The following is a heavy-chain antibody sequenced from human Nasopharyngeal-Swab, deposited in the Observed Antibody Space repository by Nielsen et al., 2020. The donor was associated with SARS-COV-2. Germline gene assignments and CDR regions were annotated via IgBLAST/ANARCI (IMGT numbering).Heavy chain of an antibody. CDR1: GGSIRSYS. V-gene: IGHV4-59*01. D-gene: IGHD6-19*01. Sequence: SATLSLPCTVSGGSIRSYSWSWLRQPPGKGLEWLGYIYYSGSTNYNPSLKSRVTISVDTSKNQFSLKLSSVTAADTAVYYCARGSGWTLDYWGQGTLVTVSS. J-gene: IGHJ4*02. CDR2: IYYSGST. CDR3: ARGSGWTLDY.